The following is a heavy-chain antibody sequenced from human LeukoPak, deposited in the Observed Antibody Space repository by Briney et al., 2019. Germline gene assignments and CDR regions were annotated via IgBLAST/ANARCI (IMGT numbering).Heavy chain of an antibody. D-gene: IGHD1-1*01. CDR2: INHSGST. Sequence: SETLSLTCAVYGGSFSGYYWSWIRQPPGKGLEWIGEINHSGSTNYNPSLKSRVTITVDTSKNQCSLKLSAVTAADTAVYYCARKGTYPYYFDYWGQGTLVTVSS. CDR1: GGSFSGYY. V-gene: IGHV4-34*01. CDR3: ARKGTYPYYFDY. J-gene: IGHJ4*02.